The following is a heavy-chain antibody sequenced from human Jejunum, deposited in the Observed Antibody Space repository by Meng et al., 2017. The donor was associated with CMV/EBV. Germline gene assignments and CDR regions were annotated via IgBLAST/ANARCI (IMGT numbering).Heavy chain of an antibody. D-gene: IGHD6-6*01. CDR1: GFSFRNFD. CDR2: ITGSGSRT. Sequence: SPTISCAASGFSFRNFDMSWARQAPGKGLEWVATITGSGSRTHYADSVKGRFTISRDNSKNTLYLQINSLRVEDTAIYYCDASDYWGQGTQVTVSS. V-gene: IGHV3-23*01. J-gene: IGHJ4*02. CDR3: DASDY.